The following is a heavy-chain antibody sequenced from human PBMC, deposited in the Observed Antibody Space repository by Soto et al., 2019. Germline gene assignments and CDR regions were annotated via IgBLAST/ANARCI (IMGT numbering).Heavy chain of an antibody. CDR3: ARLNYDFWSGYLMHKNGDWFDP. V-gene: IGHV4-39*01. Sequence: SETLSLTCTVSGGSISSSSYCWGWIRQPPGKGLEWIGSIYYSGSTYYNPSLKSRVTISVDTSKNQFSLKLSSVTAADTAVYYCARLNYDFWSGYLMHKNGDWFDPWGQGTLVTVSS. J-gene: IGHJ5*02. CDR1: GGSISSSSYC. CDR2: IYYSGST. D-gene: IGHD3-3*01.